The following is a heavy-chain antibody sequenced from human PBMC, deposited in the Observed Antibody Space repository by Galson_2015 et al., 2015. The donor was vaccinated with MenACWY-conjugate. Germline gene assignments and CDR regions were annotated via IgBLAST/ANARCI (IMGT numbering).Heavy chain of an antibody. J-gene: IGHJ4*02. V-gene: IGHV3-74*01. CDR2: INSDGSSA. D-gene: IGHD2-2*01. Sequence: SLRLSCAASGFTFSSYWMHWVRQSPGKGLVCVSRINSDGSSANYADSVKGRFTISRDNAKNTLYLQMNSLRAEDTAVYYCATYCSSPSCYANGAYWGQGTLVTVSS. CDR1: GFTFSSYW. CDR3: ATYCSSPSCYANGAY.